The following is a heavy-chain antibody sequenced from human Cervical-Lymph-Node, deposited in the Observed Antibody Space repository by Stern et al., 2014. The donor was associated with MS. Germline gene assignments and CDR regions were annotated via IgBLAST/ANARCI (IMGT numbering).Heavy chain of an antibody. D-gene: IGHD5-12*01. CDR1: GYTFTSYG. Sequence: QLVQSGAEVKKPGASVKVSCKASGYTFTSYGISWVRQAPGQGLEWMGWISAYNGNTNYAQNLQGRVTMTTDTSTSTAYMELRSLGSDDTAVYYCARDLLATISGGFDPWGQGTLVTVSS. J-gene: IGHJ5*02. CDR2: ISAYNGNT. CDR3: ARDLLATISGGFDP. V-gene: IGHV1-18*01.